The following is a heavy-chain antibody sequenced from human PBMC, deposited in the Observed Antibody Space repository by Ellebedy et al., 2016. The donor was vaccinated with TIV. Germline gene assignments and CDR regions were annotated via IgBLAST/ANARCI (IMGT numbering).Heavy chain of an antibody. Sequence: SETLSLTXTVSGGSISSSSYYWSWIRQPPGKGLEWIGYIYYSGSTNYNPSLKSRVTISVDTSKNQFSLKLSSVTAADTAVYYCARVPTLGGYYYYGMDVWGQGTTVTVSS. J-gene: IGHJ6*02. CDR3: ARVPTLGGYYYYGMDV. CDR2: IYYSGST. V-gene: IGHV4-61*01. CDR1: GGSISSSSYY. D-gene: IGHD7-27*01.